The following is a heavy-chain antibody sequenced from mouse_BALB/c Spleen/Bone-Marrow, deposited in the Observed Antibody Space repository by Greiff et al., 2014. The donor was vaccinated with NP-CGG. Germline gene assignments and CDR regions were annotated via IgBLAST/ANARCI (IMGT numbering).Heavy chain of an antibody. D-gene: IGHD2-14*01. CDR3: ARSGKVRNAMDY. CDR2: ISGYYGDA. CDR1: GYTFTDHA. V-gene: IGHV1S137*01. J-gene: IGHJ4*01. Sequence: VQLQQSGAKLVRPGVSVKISCKGSGYTFTDHAIHWVKRSHAKSLERIGVISGYYGDAIYNQKFKGKATMTVDKSSSTAYMELARLTSEDSAIYYWARSGKVRNAMDYWGQGTSVTVSS.